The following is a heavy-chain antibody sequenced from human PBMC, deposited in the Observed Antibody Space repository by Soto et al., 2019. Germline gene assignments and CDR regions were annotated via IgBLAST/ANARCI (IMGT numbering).Heavy chain of an antibody. V-gene: IGHV4-34*01. D-gene: IGHD3-10*01. J-gene: IGHJ6*02. CDR1: GGSFSGYY. CDR2: INHSGST. Sequence: PSETLSLTCAVYGGSFSGYYWSWIRQPPGKGLEWIGEINHSGSTNYNPSLKSRVTISVDTSKNQFSLKLSSVTAADTAVYYCARPGYGSGSYYYYYGMDVWGQGTTVT. CDR3: ARPGYGSGSYYYYYGMDV.